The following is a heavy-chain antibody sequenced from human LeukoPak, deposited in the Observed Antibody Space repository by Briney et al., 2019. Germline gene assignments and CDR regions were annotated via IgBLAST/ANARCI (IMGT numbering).Heavy chain of an antibody. CDR1: GFTFSSYE. V-gene: IGHV3-7*01. CDR2: IKQDGSEK. CDR3: ARDSVTMDYYGSGSYYSYYYYMDV. J-gene: IGHJ6*03. Sequence: GGSLRLSRAASGFTFSSYEMNWVRQAPGKGLEWVANIKQDGSEKYYVDSVKGRFTISRDNAKNSLYLQMNSLRAEDTAVYYCARDSVTMDYYGSGSYYSYYYYMDVWGKGTTVTISS. D-gene: IGHD3-10*01.